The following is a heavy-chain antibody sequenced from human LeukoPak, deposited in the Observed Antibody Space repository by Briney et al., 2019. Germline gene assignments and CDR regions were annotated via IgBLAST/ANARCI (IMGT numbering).Heavy chain of an antibody. CDR1: GGTFSSYA. CDR2: IIPIFGTA. V-gene: IGHV1-69*06. J-gene: IGHJ4*02. CDR3: ARGRAYDFWSGYYSTGVDFDY. D-gene: IGHD3-3*01. Sequence: SVKVSCKASGGTFSSYAISWVRQAPGQGLEWMGGIIPIFGTANYAQKFQGRVTITADKSTSTAYMELSSLRSEDTAVYYCARGRAYDFWSGYYSTGVDFDYWGQGTLVTVSS.